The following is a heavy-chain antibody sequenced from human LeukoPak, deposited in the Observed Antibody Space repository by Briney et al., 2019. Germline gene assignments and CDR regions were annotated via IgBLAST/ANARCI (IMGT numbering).Heavy chain of an antibody. V-gene: IGHV3-23*01. J-gene: IGHJ4*02. Sequence: GGSLRLYCAASGFTFSSYAMSWVRQAPGQGLEWVSAISGSGGSTYYADSVKGRFTISRDNSKNTLYLQMNSLRAEDTAVYYCAKDPYYYDSSGQTIWGQGTLVTVSS. CDR2: ISGSGGST. CDR1: GFTFSSYA. D-gene: IGHD3-22*01. CDR3: AKDPYYYDSSGQTI.